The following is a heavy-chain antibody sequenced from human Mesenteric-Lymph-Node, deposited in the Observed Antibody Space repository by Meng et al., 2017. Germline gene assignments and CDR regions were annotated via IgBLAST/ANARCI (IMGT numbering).Heavy chain of an antibody. J-gene: IGHJ6*02. CDR1: GYSISSGYY. Sequence: SETLSLTCTVSGYSISSGYYWGWIRQPPGKGLEWIGSIYHSGSTYYNPSLKSRVTISVDTSKNQFSLKLSSVTAADTAVYYCARGPPSADMDVWGQGTPVTVSS. CDR2: IYHSGST. D-gene: IGHD2-2*01. V-gene: IGHV4-38-2*02. CDR3: ARGPPSADMDV.